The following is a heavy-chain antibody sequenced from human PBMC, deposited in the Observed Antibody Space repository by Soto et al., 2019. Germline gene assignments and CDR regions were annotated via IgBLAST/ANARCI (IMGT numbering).Heavy chain of an antibody. V-gene: IGHV1-18*01. CDR1: GYTFTSHG. D-gene: IGHD3-10*02. Sequence: QVQLVQSGPEVKKPWASVKVSCKASGYTFTSHGVSWVRQAPGQGPEWMGWISASNGDTNYAQKLQGRVTVTTDTSTSTGYMELTSLRSEDTAVYFCARIVRGFNHDISHSIDIWGQGTPVIVSS. J-gene: IGHJ6*02. CDR3: ARIVRGFNHDISHSIDI. CDR2: ISASNGDT.